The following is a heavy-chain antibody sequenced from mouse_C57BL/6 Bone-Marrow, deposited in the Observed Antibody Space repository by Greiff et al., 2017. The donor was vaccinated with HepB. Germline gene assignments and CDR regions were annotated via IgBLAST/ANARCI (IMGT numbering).Heavy chain of an antibody. J-gene: IGHJ2*01. CDR1: GYTFTDYY. D-gene: IGHD2-5*01. Sequence: EVQLQQSGPELVKPGASVKISCKASGYTFTDYYMNWVKQSHGKSLEWIGDINPNNGGTSYNQKFKGKATLTVDKSSSTAYMELRGLTSEDSAVYYCARDSNYAWGQGTTLTVSS. V-gene: IGHV1-26*01. CDR2: INPNNGGT. CDR3: ARDSNYA.